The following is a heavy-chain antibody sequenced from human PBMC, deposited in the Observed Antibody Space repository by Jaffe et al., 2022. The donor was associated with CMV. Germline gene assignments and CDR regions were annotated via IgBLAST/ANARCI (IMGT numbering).Heavy chain of an antibody. D-gene: IGHD3-16*01. J-gene: IGHJ4*02. CDR2: ISEGGDGT. CDR1: GFTFSSST. Sequence: EVQLWESGGGLVQPGGSLRLSCVASGFTFSSSTMSWIRQAAGKGLEWVSTISEGGDGTYYADSVKGRFTISRDDSKNTVSLRMILVRVDDTAVYYCVKGGWVYWGQGTLVTVSS. V-gene: IGHV3-23*01. CDR3: VKGGWVY.